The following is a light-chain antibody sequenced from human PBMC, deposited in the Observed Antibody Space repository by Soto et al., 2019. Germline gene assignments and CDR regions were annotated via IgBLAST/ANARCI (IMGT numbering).Light chain of an antibody. V-gene: IGLV2-8*01. CDR2: GVT. CDR3: YSYAGRNIWV. J-gene: IGLJ3*02. Sequence: QSALAQPPSASGSPGQSVTISCTGSGNDIGAYNFVSWYQQHPGKAPKLMIFGVTERPSGVPDRFSGSKSGNTASLTVSGLQADDEAVYYCYSYAGRNIWVFGGGTKLTVL. CDR1: GNDIGAYNF.